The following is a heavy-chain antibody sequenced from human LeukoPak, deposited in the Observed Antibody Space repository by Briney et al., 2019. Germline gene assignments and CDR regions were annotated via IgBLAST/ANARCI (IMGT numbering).Heavy chain of an antibody. D-gene: IGHD6-13*01. CDR3: ARDPPAEAINTYA. CDR2: IYSGGDT. J-gene: IGHJ5*02. Sequence: GGSLRLSCAASGVTVSNNYMRWVRQAPGKGPEWVSLIYSGGDTFYADAVKGRFTISRDGSKNTLYLQMYSLRAEDTAVYYCARDPPAEAINTYAWGQGTLVTVSS. CDR1: GVTVSNNY. V-gene: IGHV3-66*01.